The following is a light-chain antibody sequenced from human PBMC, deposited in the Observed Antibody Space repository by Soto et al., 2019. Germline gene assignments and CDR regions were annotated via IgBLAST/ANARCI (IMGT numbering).Light chain of an antibody. CDR2: GAS. V-gene: IGKV3-15*01. CDR1: QSVGSN. CDR3: QQYNEWPPIP. J-gene: IGKJ5*01. Sequence: EIVMTQSPATLSVSPGERATLSCRASQSVGSNLAWYQQKPGQAPRLLMYGASARATGIPARFSGSGSGTEFTLTISSLQSADSAVYYCQQYNEWPPIPIGQGTRLEV.